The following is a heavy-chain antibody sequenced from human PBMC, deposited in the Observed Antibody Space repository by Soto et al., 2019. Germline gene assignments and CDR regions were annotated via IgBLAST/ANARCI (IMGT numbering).Heavy chain of an antibody. CDR3: AREVLGSRYFAY. CDR1: GFIFSNYV. J-gene: IGHJ4*02. V-gene: IGHV3-30-3*01. CDR2: RSYDGTTK. D-gene: IGHD2-8*01. Sequence: QVQLVESGGGVVQPGRSLRLSCAASGFIFSNYVMYWVRQAPGTGLEWVAFRSYDGTTKSYADSVQGRFTISRDNSQNTRYLQMNSLRPEDTGVYYCAREVLGSRYFAYWGQGSLVTVSS.